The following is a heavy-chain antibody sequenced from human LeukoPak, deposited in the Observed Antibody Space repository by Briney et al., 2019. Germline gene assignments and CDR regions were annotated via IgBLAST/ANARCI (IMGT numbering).Heavy chain of an antibody. D-gene: IGHD6-13*01. Sequence: GGSLRLSCAASGFTFSSYAMSWVRQAPGKGLEWVSAISGSGGSTYYADSVKGRFTISRDNAKNSLYLQMNSLRAEDTAVYYCARDLRDGVGIAAAAARNYWGQGTLVTVSS. V-gene: IGHV3-23*01. CDR3: ARDLRDGVGIAAAAARNY. CDR1: GFTFSSYA. CDR2: ISGSGGST. J-gene: IGHJ4*02.